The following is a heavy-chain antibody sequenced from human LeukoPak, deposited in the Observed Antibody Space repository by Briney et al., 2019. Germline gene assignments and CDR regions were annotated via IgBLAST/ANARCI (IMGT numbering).Heavy chain of an antibody. D-gene: IGHD3-10*01. CDR3: ARNGYGSGSSW. Sequence: SETLSLTCTVSGASISTGSSYWSWIRQPAGEGLEWIGRIHNSGSTNYNPSLNSRVTISVDTSKNQVSLKLPSVTAADTAVYYCARNGYGSGSSWWGQGTLVTVSS. J-gene: IGHJ4*02. CDR1: GASISTGSSY. V-gene: IGHV4-61*02. CDR2: IHNSGST.